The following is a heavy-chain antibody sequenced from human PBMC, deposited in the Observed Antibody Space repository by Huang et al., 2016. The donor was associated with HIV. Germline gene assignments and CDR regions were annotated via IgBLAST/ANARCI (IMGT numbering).Heavy chain of an antibody. Sequence: QVQLVPSGSELKKPGASVKVSCKASGYSFTNYGVHWVRQAPGRGREWMGLMKTASGRQRYAQDFTGLFGCSLDTSGSTAYLQISSLKPEDSAIYYCVRVRRVTDRYCVADCNTIDTFDIWGQGTLVTVSA. CDR3: VRVRRVTDRYCVADCNTIDTFDI. D-gene: IGHD2-21*02. CDR2: MKTASGRQ. V-gene: IGHV7-4-1*02. CDR1: GYSFTNYG. J-gene: IGHJ3*02.